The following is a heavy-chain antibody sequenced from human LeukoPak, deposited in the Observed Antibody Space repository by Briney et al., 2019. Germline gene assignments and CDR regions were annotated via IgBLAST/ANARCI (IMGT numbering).Heavy chain of an antibody. CDR3: ARDQADSSGYYYYYSYYGMDV. J-gene: IGHJ6*02. CDR2: INHSGST. D-gene: IGHD3-22*01. CDR1: GGSFSGYY. Sequence: PSETLSLTCAVYGGSFSGYYWSWIRQPPGKGLEWIGEINHSGSTNYNPSLKSRVTISVDTSKNQFSLKLSSVTAADTAVYYCARDQADSSGYYYYYSYYGMDVWGQGTTVTVSS. V-gene: IGHV4-34*01.